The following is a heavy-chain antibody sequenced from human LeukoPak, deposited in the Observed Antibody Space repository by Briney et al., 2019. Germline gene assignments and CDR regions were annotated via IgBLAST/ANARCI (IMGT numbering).Heavy chain of an antibody. Sequence: GGSLRLSCAASGFTFSSYGMHWVRQAPGKGLEWVAVIWYDGSNKYYADSVKGRFTISRDNSKNTLYLQMNSLRAEDTAVYYCAKPVLAARPIYYFDYWGQGTLVTVSS. CDR2: IWYDGSNK. CDR3: AKPVLAARPIYYFDY. V-gene: IGHV3-33*06. D-gene: IGHD6-6*01. J-gene: IGHJ4*02. CDR1: GFTFSSYG.